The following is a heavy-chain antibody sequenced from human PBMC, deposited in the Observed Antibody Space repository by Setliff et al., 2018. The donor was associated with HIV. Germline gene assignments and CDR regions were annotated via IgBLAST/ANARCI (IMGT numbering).Heavy chain of an antibody. CDR3: ARDPGAWNWGRNAFDI. Sequence: SETLSLTCTVSGGSISSYYWSWIRQLPGKGLEWIGYFYYIGSTNSNPSLKSRVTISVDTSKNHLSLKLSSVTDAETAVCYCARDPGAWNWGRNAFDIWGQGTRVTVS. CDR1: GGSISSYY. D-gene: IGHD7-27*01. V-gene: IGHV4-59*01. CDR2: FYYIGST. J-gene: IGHJ3*02.